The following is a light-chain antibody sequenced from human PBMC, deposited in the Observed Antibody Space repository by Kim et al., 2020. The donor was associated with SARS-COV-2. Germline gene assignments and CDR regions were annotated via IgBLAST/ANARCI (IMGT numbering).Light chain of an antibody. CDR1: SSDVGSYNL. J-gene: IGLJ1*01. Sequence: QSALTQPASVSGSPGQSITISCTGTSSDVGSYNLVSWYQQHPGKAPKLMIYEVSKRPSGVSNRFSGSKSGNTASLTISGLKAEDEADYYCCSYAGSSFYVFGTGTKVTVL. CDR2: EVS. CDR3: CSYAGSSFYV. V-gene: IGLV2-23*02.